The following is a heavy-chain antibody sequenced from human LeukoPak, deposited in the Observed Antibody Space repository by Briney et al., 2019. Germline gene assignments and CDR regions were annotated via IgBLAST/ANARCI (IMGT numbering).Heavy chain of an antibody. CDR1: GGTFSSYA. CDR2: IIPIFGTA. D-gene: IGHD2-2*01. V-gene: IGHV1-69*05. CDR3: ASGSTSHYNWFDP. Sequence: GASVKVSCKASGGTFSSYAISWVRQAPGQGLEWMGGIIPIFGTANYAQKFQGRVTITTDESTSTAYMELSSLRSGDTAVYYCASGSTSHYNWFDPWGQGTLVTVSS. J-gene: IGHJ5*02.